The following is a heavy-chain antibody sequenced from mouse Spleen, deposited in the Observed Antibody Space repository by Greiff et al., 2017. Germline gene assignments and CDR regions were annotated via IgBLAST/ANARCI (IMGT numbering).Heavy chain of an antibody. D-gene: IGHD2-1*01. CDR2: IHPNSGST. CDR3: ARPYGNYVYYAMDY. V-gene: IGHV1-64*01. CDR1: GYTFTSYW. J-gene: IGHJ4*01. Sequence: QVQLQQPGAELVKPGASVKLSCKASGYTFTSYWMHWVKQRPGQGLEWIGMIHPNSGSTNYNEKFKSKATLTVDKSSSTAYMQLSSLTSEDSAVYYCARPYGNYVYYAMDYWGQGTSVTVSS.